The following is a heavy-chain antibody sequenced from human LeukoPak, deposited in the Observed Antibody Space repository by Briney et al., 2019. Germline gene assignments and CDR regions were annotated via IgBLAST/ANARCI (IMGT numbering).Heavy chain of an antibody. D-gene: IGHD3-10*01. J-gene: IGHJ6*03. V-gene: IGHV3-21*01. CDR3: ARNYGSGNWRYYYYMDV. CDR1: GFTFSTYT. Sequence: KPGGSLRLSCTASGFTFSTYTINWVRQAPGKGLEWVSSITPNKSNMFYADSVKGRFTISRDNAKKSVDLQMNSLRAGDTAVYYCARNYGSGNWRYYYYMDVWGKGTTVTISS. CDR2: ITPNKSNM.